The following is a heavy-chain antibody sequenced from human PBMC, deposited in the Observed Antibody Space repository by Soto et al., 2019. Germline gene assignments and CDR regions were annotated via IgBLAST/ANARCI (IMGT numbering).Heavy chain of an antibody. CDR3: AKETLGYCSSGSCRIDY. Sequence: GGSLRLSCAASGFTFSSYAMSWVRQAPGKGLEWVSTISGSGDSTYYADSVRGRFAISRDNSKNTLYLQMNSLRAEDTAVYYCAKETLGYCSSGSCRIDYWGQGTLVTVSS. CDR2: ISGSGDST. CDR1: GFTFSSYA. D-gene: IGHD2-15*01. V-gene: IGHV3-23*01. J-gene: IGHJ4*02.